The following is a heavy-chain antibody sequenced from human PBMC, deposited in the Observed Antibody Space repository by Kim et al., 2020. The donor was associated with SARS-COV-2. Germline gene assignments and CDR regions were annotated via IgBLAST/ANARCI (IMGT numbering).Heavy chain of an antibody. D-gene: IGHD3-16*01. Sequence: GGSLRLSCEASGFPITKYTLSWVRQAPGKGPEWVSAIGGAYYGVDYADSVKDRFTMSRDKANNSLYLQMNNLTPEDTAFYYCATGGGRLPVLFAHWGQGTLVVVSS. CDR1: GFPITKYT. V-gene: IGHV3-21*06. CDR2: IGGAYYGV. CDR3: ATGGGRLPVLFAH. J-gene: IGHJ1*01.